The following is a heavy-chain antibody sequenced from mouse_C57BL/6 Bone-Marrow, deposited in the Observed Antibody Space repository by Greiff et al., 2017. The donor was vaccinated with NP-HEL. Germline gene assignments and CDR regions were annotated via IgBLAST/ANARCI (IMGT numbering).Heavy chain of an antibody. V-gene: IGHV1-55*01. CDR2: IYPGSGSI. J-gene: IGHJ4*01. D-gene: IGHD1-1*01. Sequence: QVQLQQPGAELVKPGASVKMSCKASGYTFTSYWITWVKQRPGQGLEWIGDIYPGSGSINYNEKFKSKATLTVDTSSSTAYMQLSSLTSEDSAVYYCAVTTVVATDYAMDYWGQGTSVTVSS. CDR1: GYTFTSYW. CDR3: AVTTVVATDYAMDY.